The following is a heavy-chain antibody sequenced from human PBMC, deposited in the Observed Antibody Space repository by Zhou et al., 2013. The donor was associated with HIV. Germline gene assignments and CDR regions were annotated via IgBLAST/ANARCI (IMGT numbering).Heavy chain of an antibody. J-gene: IGHJ3*02. CDR1: GGTFSSQA. Sequence: QVQLVQSGAEVKKPGSSVKVSCKASGGTFSSQAISWVRQAPGQGLEWMGGIIPMFGTANYAQKFQGRVTITTDESTSTAYMVLSSLRSEDTAVYYCARGGGWLLHSRQDAFAIWGQGTMVTVSS. CDR2: IIPMFGTA. D-gene: IGHD3-22*01. V-gene: IGHV1-69*05. CDR3: ARGGGWLLHSRQDAFAI.